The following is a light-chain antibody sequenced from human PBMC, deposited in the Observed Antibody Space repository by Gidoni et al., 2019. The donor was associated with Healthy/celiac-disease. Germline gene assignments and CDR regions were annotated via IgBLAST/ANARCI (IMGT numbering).Light chain of an antibody. CDR3: QQRNSYPLLT. CDR2: AAS. V-gene: IGKV1-9*01. CDR1: QGISSY. Sequence: DIQLTQSPSFLSASVGDRVTITCRASQGISSYLAWYQQKPGKAPKLLIYAASTLQSGVPSRFSGSGSGTEFNLTISSLQPEDFATYYCQQRNSYPLLTFGGXTKVEIK. J-gene: IGKJ4*01.